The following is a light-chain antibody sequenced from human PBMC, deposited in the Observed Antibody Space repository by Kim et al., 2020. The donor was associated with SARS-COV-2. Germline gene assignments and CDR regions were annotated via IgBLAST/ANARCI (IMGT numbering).Light chain of an antibody. CDR2: DVS. CDR1: SSDVGAYHF. J-gene: IGLJ3*02. V-gene: IGLV2-14*03. Sequence: QAITISCTRTSSDVGAYHFVSWYQQRPGKAPKLIIYDVSSRPSGVSSRFSGSKSGNTASLTISGLLPEDEADYYCNSYSPRATVGVFGGGTKVTVL. CDR3: NSYSPRATVGV.